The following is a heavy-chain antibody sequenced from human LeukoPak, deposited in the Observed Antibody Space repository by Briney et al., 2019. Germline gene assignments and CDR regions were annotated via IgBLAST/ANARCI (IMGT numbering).Heavy chain of an antibody. CDR1: GYSFTSYD. J-gene: IGHJ6*02. Sequence: ASVKVSCIASGYSFTSYDINWVRQATGQGLEWMGWMNTNSGNTGFAPKFQGRVTMTRDTSKGTAYMELRSLRSEDTGVYYCARDYFDTSGSVSSIYGLDVWGQGTVVTVSS. D-gene: IGHD3-22*01. CDR2: MNTNSGNT. CDR3: ARDYFDTSGSVSSIYGLDV. V-gene: IGHV1-8*01.